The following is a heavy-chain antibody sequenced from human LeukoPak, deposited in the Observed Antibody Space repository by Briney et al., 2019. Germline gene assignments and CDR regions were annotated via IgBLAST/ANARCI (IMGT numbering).Heavy chain of an antibody. D-gene: IGHD6-13*01. V-gene: IGHV4-59*01. Sequence: SETLSLTCTVSGGSISGYYWSWIRQPPGKGLEWIGYIFYSGRTNYNPSLKSRVTMSVDTSKNQFSLKLSSVTAADTAVYYCARDLASAAGYFDYWGQGTLVTVSS. CDR2: IFYSGRT. J-gene: IGHJ4*02. CDR1: GGSISGYY. CDR3: ARDLASAAGYFDY.